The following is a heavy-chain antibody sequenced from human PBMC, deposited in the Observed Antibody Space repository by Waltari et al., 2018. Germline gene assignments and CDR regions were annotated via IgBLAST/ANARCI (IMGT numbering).Heavy chain of an antibody. V-gene: IGHV3-53*01. CDR3: AKVDNVGLNNY. CDR2: IYSGGST. Sequence: EVQMVESGGELIQPGGSMRLSCAASGLPVGNNFMGWVRQATGKGLEWVSVIYSGGSTNYIDSVRGRFTISRDSSKNTLYLQMNSLRAEDTAVYYCAKVDNVGLNNYWGQGTLVTVSS. D-gene: IGHD1-1*01. J-gene: IGHJ4*02. CDR1: GLPVGNNF.